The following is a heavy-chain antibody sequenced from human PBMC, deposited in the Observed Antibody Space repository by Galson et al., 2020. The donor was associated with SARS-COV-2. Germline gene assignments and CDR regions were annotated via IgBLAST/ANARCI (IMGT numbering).Heavy chain of an antibody. CDR2: IVPGTGNT. Sequence: SVKVSCKTSGFTFARSAMHWVRQARGQRLEWIGWIVPGTGNTNYAPKFQERVTITSDMSTSTAYMELSSLRSEDTAVYYGAAGGYTGSDSNAFDSWGQGTLVTVAS. D-gene: IGHD5-12*01. J-gene: IGHJ4*02. CDR1: GFTFARSA. V-gene: IGHV1-58*02. CDR3: AAGGYTGSDSNAFDS.